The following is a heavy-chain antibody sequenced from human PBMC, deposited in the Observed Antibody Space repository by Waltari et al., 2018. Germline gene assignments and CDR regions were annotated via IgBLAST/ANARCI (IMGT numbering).Heavy chain of an antibody. D-gene: IGHD3-3*01. J-gene: IGHJ4*02. CDR2: INHSGST. CDR1: GGSFSGYY. V-gene: IGHV4-34*01. CDR3: ARGARDFGVFITHYFDY. Sequence: QVQLQQWGAGLLKPSETLSLTCAVYGGSFSGYYWSWIRQPPGKGLEWIGEINHSGSTNYHPSLKSRVTISVDTSKNQFSLKLSSVTAADTAVYYCARGARDFGVFITHYFDYWGQGTLVTVSS.